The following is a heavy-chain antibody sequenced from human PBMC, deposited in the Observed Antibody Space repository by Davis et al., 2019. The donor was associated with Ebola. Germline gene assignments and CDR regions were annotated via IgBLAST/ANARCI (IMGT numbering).Heavy chain of an antibody. Sequence: ASVKVSCKTSGYTFTNYGITWVRQAPGQGLEWMGWINPHNGNTNYAQKLQGRVTMTTDTSTSTAYMELRSLRSDDTAVYYGARVGYSYGYGYYYYGMDVWGQGTTVTVSS. CDR1: GYTFTNYG. CDR3: ARVGYSYGYGYYYYGMDV. D-gene: IGHD5-18*01. V-gene: IGHV1-18*04. CDR2: INPHNGNT. J-gene: IGHJ6*02.